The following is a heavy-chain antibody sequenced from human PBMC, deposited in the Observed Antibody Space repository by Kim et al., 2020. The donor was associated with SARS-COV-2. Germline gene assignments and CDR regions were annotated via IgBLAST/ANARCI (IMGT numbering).Heavy chain of an antibody. Sequence: SETLSLTCAVYGGSFSGYYWSWIRQPPGKGLEWIGEINHSGSTNYNPSLKSRVTISVDTSKNRFSLKLSSVTAADTAVYYCARAKTTRSWFDPWGQGTLVTVSS. CDR2: INHSGST. CDR1: GGSFSGYY. J-gene: IGHJ5*02. D-gene: IGHD4-17*01. CDR3: ARAKTTRSWFDP. V-gene: IGHV4-34*01.